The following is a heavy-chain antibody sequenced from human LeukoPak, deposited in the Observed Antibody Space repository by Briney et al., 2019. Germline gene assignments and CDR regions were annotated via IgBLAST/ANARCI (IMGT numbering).Heavy chain of an antibody. CDR2: IYYSGST. J-gene: IGHJ2*01. D-gene: IGHD4-17*01. V-gene: IGHV4-39*01. CDR1: GGSFSGYY. Sequence: SETLSLTCAVYGGSFSGYYWGWIRLPPGKGLEWIGSIYYSGSTYYNPSLKSRVTISVETSKNQFSLKLSSVTAADTAVYYCARPHHDYGDYSMPFDLWGRGTLVTVSS. CDR3: ARPHHDYGDYSMPFDL.